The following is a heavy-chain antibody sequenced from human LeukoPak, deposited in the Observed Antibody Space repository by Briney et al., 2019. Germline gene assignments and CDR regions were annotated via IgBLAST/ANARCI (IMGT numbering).Heavy chain of an antibody. CDR2: IWDDGSNK. CDR1: GFTIRSYG. CDR3: ANIVVVPAAPGDAFDI. J-gene: IGHJ3*02. D-gene: IGHD2-2*01. Sequence: GGSLRLSCAASGFTIRSYGMHWVRQAPGKGLEWVAVIWDDGSNKYYADSVKGRFTISRDNAKNSLYLQMNSLRAEDTAVYYCANIVVVPAAPGDAFDIWGQGTMVTVSS. V-gene: IGHV3-33*03.